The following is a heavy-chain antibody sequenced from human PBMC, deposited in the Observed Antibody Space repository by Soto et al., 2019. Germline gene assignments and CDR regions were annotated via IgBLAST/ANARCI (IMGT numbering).Heavy chain of an antibody. D-gene: IGHD2-2*01. J-gene: IGHJ4*02. CDR3: ARDLEGYCSSTSCPPPDY. CDR1: GYTFTSYG. V-gene: IGHV1-18*01. CDR2: ISAYNGNT. Sequence: GASVKVSCKASGYTFTSYGISWVRQAPGQGLEWMGWISAYNGNTNYAQKLQGRVTMTTDTSTSTAYMELRSLRSDDTAVYYCARDLEGYCSSTSCPPPDYWGQGTLVTVSS.